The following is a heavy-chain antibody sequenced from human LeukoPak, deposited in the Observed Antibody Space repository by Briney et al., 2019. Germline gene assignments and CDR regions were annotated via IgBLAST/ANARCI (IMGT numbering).Heavy chain of an antibody. CDR2: IYYSGST. V-gene: IGHV4-31*03. D-gene: IGHD6-13*01. J-gene: IGHJ4*02. Sequence: SETLSLTCTVSGGSVSRGYYHWSWIRQHPGKGLEWIRYIYYSGSTYYNPSLKSRVTISVDTSKNQFSLKLSSVTAADTAVYYCARDTIAAAGIGFDYWGQGTLVTVSS. CDR1: GGSVSRGYYH. CDR3: ARDTIAAAGIGFDY.